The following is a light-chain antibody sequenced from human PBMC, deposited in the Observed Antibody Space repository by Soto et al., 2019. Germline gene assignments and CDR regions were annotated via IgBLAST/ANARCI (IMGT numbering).Light chain of an antibody. Sequence: EIVLTQSPATLSLSPGERATLSCGASQSVSVTYFAWYQQKTGLAPRLLIYDASTRATGVPDRFSGSGSGTDFTLTISRLEPEYFAVYYCQHYVNGRWTFGQGTKVEIK. V-gene: IGKV3D-20*01. CDR3: QHYVNGRWT. CDR1: QSVSVTY. CDR2: DAS. J-gene: IGKJ1*01.